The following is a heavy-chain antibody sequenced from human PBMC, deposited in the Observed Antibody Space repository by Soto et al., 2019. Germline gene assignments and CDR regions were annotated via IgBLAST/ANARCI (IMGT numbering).Heavy chain of an antibody. J-gene: IGHJ6*02. CDR1: GFTFSSYA. CDR2: ISGSGGST. Sequence: GGSLRLSCAASGFTFSSYAMSWVRQAPGKGLEWVSAISGSGGSTYYADSVKGRFTISRDNSKNTLYLQMNSLRAEDTAVYYCAKVRGWQRPKALNYYYGMDVWGQGTTVTVSS. D-gene: IGHD6-19*01. V-gene: IGHV3-23*01. CDR3: AKVRGWQRPKALNYYYGMDV.